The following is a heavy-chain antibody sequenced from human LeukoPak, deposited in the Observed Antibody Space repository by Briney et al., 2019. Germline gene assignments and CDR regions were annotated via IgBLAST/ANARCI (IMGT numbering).Heavy chain of an antibody. CDR2: INAGNGNT. CDR3: ASGKGEYYDSTGYQRDAFDL. CDR1: GYTFISYA. V-gene: IGHV1-3*01. Sequence: ASVKVSCKASGYTFISYAMHWVRQAPGQSLEWMGWINAGNGNTKYSQKFQGRVTITRDTSASTAYMDLSSLGSEDTAVYFCASGKGEYYDSTGYQRDAFDLWGQGTMVTVSS. J-gene: IGHJ3*01. D-gene: IGHD3-22*01.